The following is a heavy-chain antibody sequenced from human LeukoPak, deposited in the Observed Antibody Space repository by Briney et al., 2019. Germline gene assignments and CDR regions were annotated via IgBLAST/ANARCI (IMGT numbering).Heavy chain of an antibody. CDR1: GYSFTSNY. J-gene: IGHJ4*02. CDR3: ARDQEAFDY. Sequence: ASVKVSCKASGYSFTSNYIHWVRQAPGQGLEWMGMIYPRDGSTSYAQKFQGRVTVTRDTSTSTVHMKLSGLRSEDTAVYYCARDQEAFDYWGRGTLVTVSS. CDR2: IYPRDGST. V-gene: IGHV1-46*01.